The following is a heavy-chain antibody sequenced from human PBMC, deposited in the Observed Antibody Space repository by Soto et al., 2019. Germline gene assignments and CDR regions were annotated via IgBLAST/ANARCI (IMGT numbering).Heavy chain of an antibody. CDR1: GYRLNIYW. V-gene: IGHV5-51*01. J-gene: IGHJ4*02. CDR3: ARDNCSGTTCYEFDY. CDR2: IYPGDSDT. Sequence: LKSSGERSGYRLNIYWIGSVRQMPEKGLEWMGIIYPGDSDTRYSPSFQGQVTISADKSINTAYLQWSSLKASDTAMYYCARDNCSGTTCYEFDYWGQGTQVTVSS. D-gene: IGHD2-2*01.